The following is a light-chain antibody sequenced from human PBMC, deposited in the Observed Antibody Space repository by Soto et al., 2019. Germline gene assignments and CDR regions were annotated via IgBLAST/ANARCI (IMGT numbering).Light chain of an antibody. CDR2: GAS. Sequence: EIVLTQSPGTLSLSPGERATLSCRASQSVSSSYLAWYQQKPGQAPRLLIYGASSRATGIPDRFSGSGSGTDFTLTISRLEPEDFAVYYCKPYGRALGQGTKVDIK. J-gene: IGKJ1*01. CDR3: KPYGRA. V-gene: IGKV3-20*01. CDR1: QSVSSSY.